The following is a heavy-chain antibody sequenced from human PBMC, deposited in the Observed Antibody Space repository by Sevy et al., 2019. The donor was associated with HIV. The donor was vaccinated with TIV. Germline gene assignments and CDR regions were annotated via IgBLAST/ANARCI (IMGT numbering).Heavy chain of an antibody. Sequence: ASVKVSCKASGYTFTSYDINWVRQATGQGLEWMGWMNPNSGNTGYAQKFQGRVTMTRNTSISTAYMELGSLRSEDTAGYYCARGQGLIQPHCSSTSCYTVYYYYGMDVWGQGTTVTVSS. CDR1: GYTFTSYD. V-gene: IGHV1-8*01. D-gene: IGHD2-2*02. J-gene: IGHJ6*02. CDR3: ARGQGLIQPHCSSTSCYTVYYYYGMDV. CDR2: MNPNSGNT.